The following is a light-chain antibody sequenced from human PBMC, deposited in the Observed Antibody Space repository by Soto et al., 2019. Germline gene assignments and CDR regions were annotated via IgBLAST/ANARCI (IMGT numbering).Light chain of an antibody. CDR2: EVN. Sequence: QSALTQPPSASGSPGQSVTISCTGTSSDVGGYNFVSWFQQNPGKAPKLMIYEVNKRPSGVPDRFSGSKSGNTASLTVSGLQAEDEADYYCSPYAGSNNFVVFGGGTKLTVL. V-gene: IGLV2-8*01. CDR1: SSDVGGYNF. CDR3: SPYAGSNNFVV. J-gene: IGLJ2*01.